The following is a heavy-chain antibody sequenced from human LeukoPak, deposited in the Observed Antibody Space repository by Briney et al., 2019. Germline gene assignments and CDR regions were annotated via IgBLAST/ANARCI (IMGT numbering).Heavy chain of an antibody. CDR2: ISYDGSND. D-gene: IGHD3-22*01. Sequence: GGSLRLSCAASGFSFSSYAMHWVRQAPGKGLEWVAIISYDGSNDYYADAVKGRFTISRDNSKNTLHLQMNSLRSEDTAMYYCARDLIQRSYHYDSRGCWGYWGQGTLVTVSS. CDR1: GFSFSSYA. J-gene: IGHJ4*02. V-gene: IGHV3-30-3*01. CDR3: ARDLIQRSYHYDSRGCWGY.